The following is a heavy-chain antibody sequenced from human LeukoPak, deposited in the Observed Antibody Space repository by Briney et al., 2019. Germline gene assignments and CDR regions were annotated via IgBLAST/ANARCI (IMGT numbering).Heavy chain of an antibody. CDR2: ISYDGSNK. Sequence: GGSLRLSCAASGFTFSSYAMHWVRQAPGKGLEWVAVISYDGSNKYYADSVKGRFTISRDNSKNTLYLQMNSLRAEDTAVYYCAREAYSSSSAFDYWGQGTLVTVSS. J-gene: IGHJ4*02. V-gene: IGHV3-30-3*01. CDR1: GFTFSSYA. CDR3: AREAYSSSSAFDY. D-gene: IGHD6-6*01.